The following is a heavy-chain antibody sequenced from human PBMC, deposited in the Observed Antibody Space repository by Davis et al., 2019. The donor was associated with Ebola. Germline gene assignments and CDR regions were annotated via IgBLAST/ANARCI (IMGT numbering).Heavy chain of an antibody. J-gene: IGHJ3*02. CDR1: GFTVSTNY. CDR2: IYSDGRT. Sequence: GESLKISCAASGFTVSTNYMSWVRQAPGKGLEWVSIIYSDGRTYYADSVQGRFTISRDNSKNTLYLQMNSLRAEDTAVYYCARDLAYAFDIWGQGTMVTVSS. D-gene: IGHD5-12*01. CDR3: ARDLAYAFDI. V-gene: IGHV3-66*01.